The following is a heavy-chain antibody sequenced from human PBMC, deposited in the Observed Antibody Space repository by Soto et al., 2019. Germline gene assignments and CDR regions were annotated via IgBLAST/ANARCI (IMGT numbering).Heavy chain of an antibody. CDR1: GYTSTNFG. CDR3: AREDSYSSGWLGY. J-gene: IGHJ4*02. Sequence: ASVKVFCKASGYTSTNFGMHWMRQAPGQRLEWMGIINPGGRSTSYAQKCQGRITMTRDTSTSTVYMELSSLRSEDTAVYYCAREDSYSSGWLGYWGQGTLVTVSS. D-gene: IGHD6-19*01. V-gene: IGHV1-46*01. CDR2: INPGGRST.